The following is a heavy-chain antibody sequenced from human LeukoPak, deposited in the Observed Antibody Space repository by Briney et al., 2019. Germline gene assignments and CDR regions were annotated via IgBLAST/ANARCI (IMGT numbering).Heavy chain of an antibody. J-gene: IGHJ5*02. CDR1: GFTFSSYA. Sequence: GSLRLSCAASGFTFSSYAMSWVRQPPGKGPEWIGSIWHSGTTYYNPSLKSRVTISVDTSKNQFSLKLTSVTAADTAVYYCARHTRVRDGYNLYCFDPWGQGTLVTVSS. D-gene: IGHD5-24*01. CDR3: ARHTRVRDGYNLYCFDP. V-gene: IGHV4-38-2*01. CDR2: IWHSGTT.